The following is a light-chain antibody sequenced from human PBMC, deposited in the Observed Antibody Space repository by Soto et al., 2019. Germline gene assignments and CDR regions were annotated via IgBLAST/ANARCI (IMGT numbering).Light chain of an antibody. V-gene: IGLV2-8*01. Sequence: QSVLTQPPSASGSPGQSVTISCTGTSSDLRDSDFISWYQLYPGKAPKLMIYEVTKRPSGVPDRFSGSKSVNMAYLTVSGLQAEDEAEYYCSSYADFNNVLFGGGTTLTVL. CDR2: EVT. J-gene: IGLJ3*02. CDR1: SSDLRDSDF. CDR3: SSYADFNNVL.